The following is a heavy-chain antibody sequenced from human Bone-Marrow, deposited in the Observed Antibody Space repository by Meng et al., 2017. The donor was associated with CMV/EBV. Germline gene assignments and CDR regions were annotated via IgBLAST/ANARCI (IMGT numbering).Heavy chain of an antibody. Sequence: SETLSLTCTVSGDSVRNPTHYWSWIRQPPGKGLEWIGYIYYSETTNSNPPPKSRVTISADTSKNLFSLKLSSVTAADTAVYYCASTYCGGDCPGYYYNYGMDVWGPGTTVTVSS. D-gene: IGHD2-21*01. CDR2: IYYSETT. CDR1: GDSVRNPTHY. V-gene: IGHV4-61*03. J-gene: IGHJ6*02. CDR3: ASTYCGGDCPGYYYNYGMDV.